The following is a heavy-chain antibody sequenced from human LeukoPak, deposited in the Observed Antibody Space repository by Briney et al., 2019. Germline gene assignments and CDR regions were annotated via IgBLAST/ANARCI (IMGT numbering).Heavy chain of an antibody. V-gene: IGHV3-9*01. Sequence: GRSLRLSCAGSGFTFDDYAMHWVRQAPGKGLEWVSGISWNSGSIGYADSVKGRFTISRDNAKNYLYLQMNSLRAEDTALYYCAKETDYGGNSVGFGNFDYWGQGTLVTVSS. CDR2: ISWNSGSI. CDR3: AKETDYGGNSVGFGNFDY. J-gene: IGHJ4*02. CDR1: GFTFDDYA. D-gene: IGHD4-23*01.